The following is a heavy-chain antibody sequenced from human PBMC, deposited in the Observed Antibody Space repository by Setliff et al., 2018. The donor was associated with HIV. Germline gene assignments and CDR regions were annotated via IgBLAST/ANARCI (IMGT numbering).Heavy chain of an antibody. V-gene: IGHV7-4-1*02. CDR3: ARVGSYWSTFDY. D-gene: IGHD1-26*01. CDR1: GYTLTTFG. CDR2: INTETGNP. Sequence: ASVKVSCKASGYTLTTFGISWVRQVPGQGLGWMGWINTETGNPMYAQGFKGRFVFSLDTSVSTAYLQISTLKTEDTAIYYCARVGSYWSTFDYWGQGALVTVS. J-gene: IGHJ4*02.